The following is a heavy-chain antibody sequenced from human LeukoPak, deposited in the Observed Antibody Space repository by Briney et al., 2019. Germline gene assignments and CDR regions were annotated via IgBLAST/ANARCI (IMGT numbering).Heavy chain of an antibody. CDR1: GFTFSNYW. D-gene: IGHD2-2*02. V-gene: IGHV3-7*04. CDR3: VRYTRRYPFDY. Sequence: GGSMRLSCAASGFTFSNYWMSWVRQAPGKGLEWVANIKEDGSEKYYVDSVRGRFTISRDNAKNSLSLQMNSLRAEDTAVYYCVRYTRRYPFDYWGQGTLVTVSS. J-gene: IGHJ4*02. CDR2: IKEDGSEK.